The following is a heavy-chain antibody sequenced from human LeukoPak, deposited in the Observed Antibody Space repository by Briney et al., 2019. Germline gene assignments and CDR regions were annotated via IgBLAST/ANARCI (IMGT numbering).Heavy chain of an antibody. CDR1: GFTFSSYS. Sequence: PGGSLRLSCAASGFTFSSYSMNWVRQAPGKGLEWVSSISSSSSYIYYADSVKGRFTISRDNAKNSLYLQMNSLRAEDTAVYYCARDTRAGKRWVPFDYWGQGTLVTVSS. CDR2: ISSSSSYI. J-gene: IGHJ4*02. V-gene: IGHV3-21*01. CDR3: ARDTRAGKRWVPFDY. D-gene: IGHD6-19*01.